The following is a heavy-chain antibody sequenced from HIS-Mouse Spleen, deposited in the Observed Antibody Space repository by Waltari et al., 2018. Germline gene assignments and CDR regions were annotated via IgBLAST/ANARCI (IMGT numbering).Heavy chain of an antibody. CDR2: IDWDDDK. Sequence: QVTLRESGPALVKPKQTLTLTCTFSGFSLSTSAMCVSWIRQPPGKALEWLARIDWDDDKYYSTSLKTRLTISKDTSKNQVVLTMTNMDPVDTATYYCARIAEGYSSGWYAFDYWGQGTLVTVSS. CDR3: ARIAEGYSSGWYAFDY. D-gene: IGHD6-19*01. V-gene: IGHV2-70*15. CDR1: GFSLSTSAMC. J-gene: IGHJ4*02.